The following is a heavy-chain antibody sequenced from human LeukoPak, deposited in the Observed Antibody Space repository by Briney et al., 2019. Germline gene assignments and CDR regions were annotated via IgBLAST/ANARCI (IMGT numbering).Heavy chain of an antibody. J-gene: IGHJ3*02. CDR1: GFSLRAYD. D-gene: IGHD3-10*01. Sequence: GGSLRLSCAASGFSLRAYDLIWVRQAPGKGLDWVSIINGGGDIMMYEDSVKGRFTISRGNSKNTFYLQMNSLGVEDTAVYYCAMRDRGYGLDIWGRGTMVTVSS. CDR2: INGGGDIM. V-gene: IGHV3-23*01. CDR3: AMRDRGYGLDI.